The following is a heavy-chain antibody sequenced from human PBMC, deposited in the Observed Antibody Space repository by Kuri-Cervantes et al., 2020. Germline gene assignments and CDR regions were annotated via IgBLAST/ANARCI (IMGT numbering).Heavy chain of an antibody. V-gene: IGHV3-23*01. CDR3: ARDGRRYSYGSVGYIFDY. CDR1: GFTFSNSA. Sequence: GESLKISCAASGFTFSNSAMSWVRQAPGKGLEWVSAISGSGGSTYYADSVKGRFTISRDNSKNTLYLQMNSLRAEDTAMYYSARDGRRYSYGSVGYIFDYWGQGTLVTVSS. J-gene: IGHJ4*02. D-gene: IGHD5-18*01. CDR2: ISGSGGST.